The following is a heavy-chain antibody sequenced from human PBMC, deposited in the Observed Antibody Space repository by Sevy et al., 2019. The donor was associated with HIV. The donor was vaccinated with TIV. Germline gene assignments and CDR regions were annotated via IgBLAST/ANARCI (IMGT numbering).Heavy chain of an antibody. CDR3: AKEQSSGYFDY. CDR2: ISGSGDRT. CDR1: GFSFSTYD. V-gene: IGHV3-23*01. Sequence: GGSLRLSCAASGFSFSTYDITWVRQAPGKGLEWLSGISGSGDRTYYADSVKGRFTIFRDNSENTLYLQMNSLKAEDTAVYLCAKEQSSGYFDYWGQGTLVTVSS. D-gene: IGHD3-22*01. J-gene: IGHJ4*02.